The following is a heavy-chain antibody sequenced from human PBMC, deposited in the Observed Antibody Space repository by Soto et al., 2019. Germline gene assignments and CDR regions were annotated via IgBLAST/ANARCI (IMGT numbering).Heavy chain of an antibody. CDR1: GGTFSSYA. D-gene: IGHD3-3*01. J-gene: IGHJ4*02. V-gene: IGHV1-69*06. CDR3: ARVIMIFGVANLGSYFDY. Sequence: SVKVSCKASGGTFSSYAISWVRQAPGQGLEWMGGIIPIFGTANYAQKFQGRVTITADTSTATAHMELRSLISDDTAVYYCARVIMIFGVANLGSYFDYWGQGTRVTVSS. CDR2: IIPIFGTA.